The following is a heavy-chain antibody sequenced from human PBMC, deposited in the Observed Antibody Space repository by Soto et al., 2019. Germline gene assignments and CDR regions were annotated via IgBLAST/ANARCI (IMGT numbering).Heavy chain of an antibody. Sequence: PSQTLSLTCAISGDSVSSNSAAWNWIRQSPSRGLEWLGRTYYRSKWYNDYAVSVKSRITINPDTSKNQFSLQLNSVTPEDTAVYYCARHSMKFMAARINSNWFDPWGEGTLVTVSS. J-gene: IGHJ5*02. V-gene: IGHV6-1*01. CDR2: TYYRSKWYN. CDR1: GDSVSSNSAA. D-gene: IGHD6-6*01. CDR3: ARHSMKFMAARINSNWFDP.